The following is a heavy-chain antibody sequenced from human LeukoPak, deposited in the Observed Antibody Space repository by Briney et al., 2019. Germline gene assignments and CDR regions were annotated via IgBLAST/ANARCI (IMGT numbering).Heavy chain of an antibody. D-gene: IGHD5-18*01. CDR1: GGSFSGHY. CDR3: ARQGGSAMVDFDY. Sequence: SETLSLTCAVYGGSFSGHYWSWIRQPPGKGLERIGEINHSGSTNYNPSLKSRVTISVDTSKNQFSLKLSSVTAADTAVYHCARQGGSAMVDFDYWGQGTLVTVSS. J-gene: IGHJ4*02. V-gene: IGHV4-34*01. CDR2: INHSGST.